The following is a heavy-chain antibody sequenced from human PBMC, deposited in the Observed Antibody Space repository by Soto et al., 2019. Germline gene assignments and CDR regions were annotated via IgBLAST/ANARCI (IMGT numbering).Heavy chain of an antibody. CDR3: TTDPYEY. Sequence: VGSLRLSCASSVFTFSNAWMSCVRHSPGKGLEWVGRIKSKTDGGTTDYAAPVKGRFTISRDDSKNKLYLQMNSLKTEDTAVYYCTTDPYEYWGQGTLVNGSS. CDR1: VFTFSNAW. J-gene: IGHJ4*02. V-gene: IGHV3-15*01. CDR2: IKSKTDGGTT.